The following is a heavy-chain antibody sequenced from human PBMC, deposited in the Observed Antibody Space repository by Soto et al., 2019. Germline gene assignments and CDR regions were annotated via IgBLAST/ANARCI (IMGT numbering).Heavy chain of an antibody. CDR3: ATGLLAAAPLNY. CDR1: GVTLNDYA. D-gene: IGHD6-13*01. J-gene: IGHJ4*02. Sequence: QVQLVQSGAEVKKPGSSVKVSCRASGVTLNDYAISWVRQAPGQGLEWMGGIIPLSASAKLAKKFQGRVTTTADKSTRTAYMELTSVRSEDTAVYYCATGLLAAAPLNYWGQGTLVTVSS. V-gene: IGHV1-69*06. CDR2: IIPLSASA.